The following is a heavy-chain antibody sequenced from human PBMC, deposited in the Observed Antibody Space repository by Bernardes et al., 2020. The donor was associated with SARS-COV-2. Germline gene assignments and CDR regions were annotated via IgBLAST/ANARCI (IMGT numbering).Heavy chain of an antibody. Sequence: GASLKISCKGSGYSFTSYWISWVRQMPGKGLEWMGKIDPSDSYTNYSPSFQGHVTISADKSISTAYLQWSSLKASDTAMYYCARQHDPTLSTSDWYFDLWGRGTLVTVSS. D-gene: IGHD4-17*01. V-gene: IGHV5-10-1*01. CDR2: IDPSDSYT. CDR1: GYSFTSYW. CDR3: ARQHDPTLSTSDWYFDL. J-gene: IGHJ2*01.